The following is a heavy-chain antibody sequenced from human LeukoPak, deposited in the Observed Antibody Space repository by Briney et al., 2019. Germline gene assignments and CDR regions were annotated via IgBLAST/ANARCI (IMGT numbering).Heavy chain of an antibody. Sequence: PGGSLRLSCAASGFTFSSYWMSWVRQAPGKGLEWVSAISGSSGSTYYADSVKGRFTISRDNSKNTLYLQMNSLRAEDTAVYYCAKALAARKVSYYFDYWGQGTLVTVSS. J-gene: IGHJ4*02. CDR3: AKALAARKVSYYFDY. CDR1: GFTFSSYW. CDR2: ISGSSGST. V-gene: IGHV3-23*01.